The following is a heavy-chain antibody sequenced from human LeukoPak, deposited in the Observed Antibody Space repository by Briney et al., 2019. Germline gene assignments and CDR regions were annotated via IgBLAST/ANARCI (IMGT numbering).Heavy chain of an antibody. CDR1: GYSFTTYW. CDR3: ARGIAAAGTNSYYYYYYMDA. D-gene: IGHD6-13*01. Sequence: GESLKISCKGSGYSFTTYWIGWVRQMPGEGLEWMGIIYPGDSDTRYSPSFQGQVTISADKSISTAYLQWSSLKASDTAMYYCARGIAAAGTNSYYYYYYMDAWGKGTTVTVSS. CDR2: IYPGDSDT. V-gene: IGHV5-51*01. J-gene: IGHJ6*03.